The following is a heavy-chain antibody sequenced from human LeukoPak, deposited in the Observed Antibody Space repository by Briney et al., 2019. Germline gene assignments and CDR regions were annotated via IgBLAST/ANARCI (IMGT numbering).Heavy chain of an antibody. D-gene: IGHD6-6*01. CDR1: GFTFSSYS. V-gene: IGHV3-21*04. Sequence: GGSLRLSCAASGFTFSSYSMNWVRQAPGKGLEWVSSISSSSSHIYYTDSVKGRFTISRDNAKNSLYLQMNSLRAEDTAVYYCAKDPKTYSSSSTIDYWGQGTLVTVSS. J-gene: IGHJ4*02. CDR3: AKDPKTYSSSSTIDY. CDR2: ISSSSSHI.